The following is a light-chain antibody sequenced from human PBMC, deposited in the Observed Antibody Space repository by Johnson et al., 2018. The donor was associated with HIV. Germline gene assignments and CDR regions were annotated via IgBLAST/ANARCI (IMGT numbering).Light chain of an antibody. J-gene: IGLJ1*01. Sequence: SVLTQPPSVSVAPGQKVTISCSGSSSNIANNYVSWYQQIPGTAPKLLIYDNNKRPSGIPGRFSGSKSGTSGTLGITGLQTGDEAYYYCGTWDSSLSAHVFGTGTKVTVL. V-gene: IGLV1-51*01. CDR2: DNN. CDR3: GTWDSSLSAHV. CDR1: SSNIANNY.